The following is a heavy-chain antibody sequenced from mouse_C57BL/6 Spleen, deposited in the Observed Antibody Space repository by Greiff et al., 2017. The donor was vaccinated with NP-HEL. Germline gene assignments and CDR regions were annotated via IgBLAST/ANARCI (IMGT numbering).Heavy chain of an antibody. V-gene: IGHV1-55*01. CDR2: IYPGSGST. J-gene: IGHJ2*01. Sequence: QVQLQQPGAELVKPGASVKMSCKASGYTFTSYWITWVKQRPGQGLEWIGDIYPGSGSTNYNEKFKSKATLPVDTSSSTAYTQLSSLTSEDAAVYYCARVGGSSYPDYWGQGTTLTVSS. D-gene: IGHD1-1*01. CDR3: ARVGGSSYPDY. CDR1: GYTFTSYW.